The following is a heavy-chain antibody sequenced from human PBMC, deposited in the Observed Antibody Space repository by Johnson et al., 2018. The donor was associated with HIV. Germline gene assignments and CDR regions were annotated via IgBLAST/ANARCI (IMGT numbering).Heavy chain of an antibody. CDR1: GFSFSNAW. D-gene: IGHD1-26*01. CDR2: FTSKTDGGPT. Sequence: VQLVESGGGLIQPGGSLRLSCAASGFSFSNAWMNWVRQAPGKGLEWVGRFTSKTDGGPTDYAAPVKGRFTLSRDDSKNTLFLQMNSLKTEDTALYYCTAHYRNAFDIWGQGTMVTVSS. CDR3: TAHYRNAFDI. J-gene: IGHJ3*02. V-gene: IGHV3-15*01.